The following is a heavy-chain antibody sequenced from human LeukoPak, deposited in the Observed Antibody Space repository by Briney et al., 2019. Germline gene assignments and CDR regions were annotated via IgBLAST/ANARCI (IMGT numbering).Heavy chain of an antibody. J-gene: IGHJ4*02. CDR1: GDSISTYY. Sequence: SETLSLTCTVSGDSISTYYWSWIRQPAGKGLEWIGRISNSGSASYNPSLKRRVTMSLDTSKNQFSLKLSSVTAAATAVYYCARDAPTVTTIIDYWGQGTLVTVSS. CDR2: ISNSGSA. CDR3: ARDAPTVTTIIDY. D-gene: IGHD4-17*01. V-gene: IGHV4-4*07.